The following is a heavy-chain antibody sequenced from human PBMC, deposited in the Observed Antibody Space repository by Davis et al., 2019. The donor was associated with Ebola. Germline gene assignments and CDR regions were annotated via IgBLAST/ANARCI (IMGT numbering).Heavy chain of an antibody. CDR3: ARTGVLRYFDWLFGEGFDP. V-gene: IGHV1-46*01. Sequence: AASVKVSCKASGGTFSSYAISWVRQAPGQGLEWMGIINPSGGSTSYAQKFQGRVTMTRDTSTSTVYMELSSLRSEDTAVYYCARTGVLRYFDWLFGEGFDPWGQGTLVTVSS. CDR2: INPSGGST. CDR1: GGTFSSYA. J-gene: IGHJ5*02. D-gene: IGHD3-9*01.